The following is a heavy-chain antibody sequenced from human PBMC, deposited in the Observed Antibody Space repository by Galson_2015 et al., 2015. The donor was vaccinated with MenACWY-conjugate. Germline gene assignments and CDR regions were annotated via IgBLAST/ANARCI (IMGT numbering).Heavy chain of an antibody. CDR3: VRDRGHDYGNRKGDY. CDR1: GFTFRNYW. CDR2: IKKDGSEK. Sequence: SLRLSCAASGFTFRNYWMTWVRQAPGKGLEWVASIKKDGSEKYYVDSVKGRFTISRDNAKNSLYLQMNSLRAEDTAVYYCVRDRGHDYGNRKGDYWGQGTLVTVSS. J-gene: IGHJ4*02. D-gene: IGHD4-17*01. V-gene: IGHV3-7*03.